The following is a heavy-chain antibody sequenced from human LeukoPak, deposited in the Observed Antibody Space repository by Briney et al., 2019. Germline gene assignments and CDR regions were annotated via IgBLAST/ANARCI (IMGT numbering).Heavy chain of an antibody. J-gene: IGHJ2*01. D-gene: IGHD2-2*01. CDR3: AIDRGYCSDTRCDGWYFDL. CDR2: ITVSGDTT. CDR1: GFTFTSFA. Sequence: GGSLRLSCAASGFTFTSFAVSWVRQAPGKGLEWVSAITVSGDTTYYADSVRGRFTISRDRSKNTVSLQMNSLRAEDTAVYYCAIDRGYCSDTRCDGWYFDLWGRGTLVTVSS. V-gene: IGHV3-23*01.